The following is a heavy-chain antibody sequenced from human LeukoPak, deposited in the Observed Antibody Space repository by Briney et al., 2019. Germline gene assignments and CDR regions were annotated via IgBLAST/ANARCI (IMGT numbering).Heavy chain of an antibody. D-gene: IGHD2-15*01. V-gene: IGHV1-69*04. CDR2: IIPILGIA. CDR3: ARLGYCSGGSCYH. CDR1: GGTFSSYA. Sequence: SVKVSCKASGGTFSSYAISWVRQAPGQGLEWMGRIIPILGIANYAQKFQGRVTITADKSTSTAYMELSSLRSEDTAVYYCARLGYCSGGSCYHWGQGTLVTVSS. J-gene: IGHJ5*02.